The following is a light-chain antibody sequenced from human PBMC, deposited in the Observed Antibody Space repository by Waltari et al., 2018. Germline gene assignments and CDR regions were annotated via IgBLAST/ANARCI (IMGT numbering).Light chain of an antibody. CDR2: GAS. CDR3: QQYNRWPPT. V-gene: IGKV3-15*01. CDR1: QSVNNN. J-gene: IGKJ3*01. Sequence: EVVLTHSPATLSVSQAERAILSCRASQSVNNNLAWYQRKPGQAPRLLIYGASTRATGIAARFSGSGSGTEFTLTISSLQSEDSAIYFCQQYNRWPPTFGPGTKVDIK.